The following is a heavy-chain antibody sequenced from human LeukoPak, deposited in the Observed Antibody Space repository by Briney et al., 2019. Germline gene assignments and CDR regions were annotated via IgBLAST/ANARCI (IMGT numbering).Heavy chain of an antibody. V-gene: IGHV3-53*01. CDR3: ARVLLWFGELFTGFDY. Sequence: PGGSLRLSCAASGFTVSSSYMSWVRQAPGKGLEWVSVIYSGGRTSYADSVKGRFTVSRDNSKNTLYLQMNSLRAEDTAVYYCARVLLWFGELFTGFDYWGQGTLVTVSS. D-gene: IGHD3-10*01. J-gene: IGHJ4*02. CDR2: IYSGGRT. CDR1: GFTVSSSY.